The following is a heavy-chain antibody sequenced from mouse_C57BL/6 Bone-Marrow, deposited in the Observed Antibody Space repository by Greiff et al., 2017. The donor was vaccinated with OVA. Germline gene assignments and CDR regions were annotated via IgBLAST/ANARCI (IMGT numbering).Heavy chain of an antibody. J-gene: IGHJ3*01. CDR1: GFSFNTYA. CDR2: IRSKSNNYAT. Sequence: DAGGGLVQPKGSLKLSCAASGFSFNTYAMNWVRQAPGKGLEWVARIRSKSNNYATYYADSVKDRFTISRDDSESMLYLQMNNLKTEDTAMYYCVRKGYYGSFAYWGQGTLVTVSA. V-gene: IGHV10-1*01. CDR3: VRKGYYGSFAY. D-gene: IGHD1-1*01.